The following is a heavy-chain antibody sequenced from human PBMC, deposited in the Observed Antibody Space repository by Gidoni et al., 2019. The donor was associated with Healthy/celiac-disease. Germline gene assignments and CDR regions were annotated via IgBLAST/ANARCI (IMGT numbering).Heavy chain of an antibody. Sequence: QLQLQESGPGLVKPSETVSLTCTVAGGYISSSNYYWGWIRQPPGKGLECIGSIYYSGSTSYNPSLKSRVSISVDASTNQLSLKLSSVTAADTAVYYCARHQTYSSSWYRGYYMDVWGKGTTVTVSS. D-gene: IGHD6-13*01. J-gene: IGHJ6*03. CDR2: IYYSGST. V-gene: IGHV4-39*01. CDR1: GGYISSSNYY. CDR3: ARHQTYSSSWYRGYYMDV.